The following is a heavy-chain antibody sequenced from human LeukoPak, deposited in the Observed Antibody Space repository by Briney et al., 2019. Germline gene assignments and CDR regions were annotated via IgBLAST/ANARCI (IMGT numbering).Heavy chain of an antibody. CDR1: GFTFSSYS. J-gene: IGHJ4*02. CDR2: ISSSSSYI. Sequence: GGSLRLSCAASGFTFSSYSMNWVRQAPGRGLEWVSSISSSSSYIYYADSVKGRFTISRDNAKNSLYLQMNSLRAEDTAVYYCAAIPGTVELDYWGQGTLVTVSS. CDR3: AAIPGTVELDY. V-gene: IGHV3-21*01. D-gene: IGHD1-26*01.